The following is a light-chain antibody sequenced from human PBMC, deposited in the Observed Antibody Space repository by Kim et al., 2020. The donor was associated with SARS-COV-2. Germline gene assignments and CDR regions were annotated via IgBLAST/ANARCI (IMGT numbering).Light chain of an antibody. CDR1: QSVSSK. CDR2: DAS. Sequence: SPGERATLSCRASQSVSSKLAWYQQKPGQAPRLLIYDASTRATGIPVRFSGSGSGTEFTLTISSLQSEDFAVYYCQQYNNWPPLTFGGGTKVDIK. J-gene: IGKJ4*01. CDR3: QQYNNWPPLT. V-gene: IGKV3-15*01.